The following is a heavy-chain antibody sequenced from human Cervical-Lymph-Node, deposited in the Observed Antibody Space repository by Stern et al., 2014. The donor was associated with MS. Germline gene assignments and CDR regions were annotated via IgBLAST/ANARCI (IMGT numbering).Heavy chain of an antibody. Sequence: QVQLVESGGGVVQPGTSLRLSCAASGFTFSSYGMDLVRRAPGKGMELAALAWDDGSNADYTNSVKGRFTTSRDNSKKERSLPINRLTAEDTAVYYCARGHIPYAYNYLFDYWGQGTLVTVSS. CDR3: ARGHIPYAYNYLFDY. CDR2: AWDDGSNA. CDR1: GFTFSSYG. V-gene: IGHV3-33*01. J-gene: IGHJ4*02. D-gene: IGHD5-24*01.